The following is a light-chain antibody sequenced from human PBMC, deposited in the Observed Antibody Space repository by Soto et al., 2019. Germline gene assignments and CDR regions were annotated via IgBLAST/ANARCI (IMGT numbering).Light chain of an antibody. CDR3: QQSYSSPYT. CDR1: QSISSY. V-gene: IGKV1-39*01. J-gene: IGKJ2*01. Sequence: DIPMTQSPSSLSASVGDRVTITCRASQSISSYLNWYQQKPGKAPQFLIYVASTLQSGVPSRFSGSGSGTYFTLTITSLQPEDFATYYCQQSYSSPYTFGQGTKLEIK. CDR2: VAS.